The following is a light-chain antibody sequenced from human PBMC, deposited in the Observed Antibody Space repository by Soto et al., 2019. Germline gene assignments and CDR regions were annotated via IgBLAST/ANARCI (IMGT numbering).Light chain of an antibody. CDR3: QHLNSYPT. V-gene: IGKV1-9*01. CDR1: QGISSY. J-gene: IGKJ1*01. CDR2: AAS. Sequence: DIQLTQSPSFLSASVGDRVTITCRASQGISSYLAWYQQKPGKAPKLLIYAASTLQSGVPSRFSGSGSGTEFTLTISSLQPEDFATYYCQHLNSYPTFCQGTKVEIK.